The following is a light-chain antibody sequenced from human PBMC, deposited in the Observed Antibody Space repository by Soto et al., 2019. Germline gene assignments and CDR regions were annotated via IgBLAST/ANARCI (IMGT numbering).Light chain of an antibody. CDR1: QSVSDY. CDR2: DAS. V-gene: IGKV3-11*01. Sequence: EIVLTQSPATLSLSPGERATLSCRASQSVSDYVAWYQQKPGQAPRLLIYDASNRATGIPARFSGGGSGTDFTLTISSLEPEDFAFYYCQQRYDWPITFGQGTRLEIK. J-gene: IGKJ5*01. CDR3: QQRYDWPIT.